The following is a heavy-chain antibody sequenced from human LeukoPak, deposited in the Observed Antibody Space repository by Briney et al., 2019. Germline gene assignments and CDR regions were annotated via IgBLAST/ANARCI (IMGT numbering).Heavy chain of an antibody. V-gene: IGHV3-30*02. D-gene: IGHD5-24*01. J-gene: IGHJ6*03. CDR1: GFTFSSYG. CDR2: IRCDGSNK. Sequence: GGSLRLSCAASGFTFSSYGMHWVRQAPGKGLEWVAFIRCDGSNKYYADSVKGRFTISRDNSKNTLYLQMNSLRAEDTAVYYCAGGRGATGPFYYYYYYMDVWGKGTTVTVSS. CDR3: AGGRGATGPFYYYYYYMDV.